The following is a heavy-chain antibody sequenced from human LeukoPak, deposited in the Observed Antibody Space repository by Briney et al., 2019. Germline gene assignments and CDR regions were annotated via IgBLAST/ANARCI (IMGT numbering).Heavy chain of an antibody. CDR3: ARGILTVGNDALDI. CDR1: GYSISSGYY. J-gene: IGHJ3*02. V-gene: IGHV4-38-2*02. Sequence: PSETLSLTCTVSGYSISSGYYWGWIRQPPGKGLEWIGSIYHSGSTYYNPSLKSRVTISVDTSKNQFSLKLSSVTAADTAVYYCARGILTVGNDALDIWGQGTMVTVSS. CDR2: IYHSGST. D-gene: IGHD4-11*01.